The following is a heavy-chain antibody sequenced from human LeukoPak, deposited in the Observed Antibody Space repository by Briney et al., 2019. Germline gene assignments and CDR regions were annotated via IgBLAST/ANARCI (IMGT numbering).Heavy chain of an antibody. CDR1: GYSISSGYY. Sequence: PSETLSLTCTDSGYSISSGYYWGWIRQPPGKGLEWIGRIYTSGSTNYNPSLKSRVTISVDTSKNQFSLKLSSVTAADTAVYYCVLGSSWYRRWGQGTLVTVSS. CDR2: IYTSGST. V-gene: IGHV4-38-2*02. J-gene: IGHJ4*02. D-gene: IGHD6-13*01. CDR3: VLGSSWYRR.